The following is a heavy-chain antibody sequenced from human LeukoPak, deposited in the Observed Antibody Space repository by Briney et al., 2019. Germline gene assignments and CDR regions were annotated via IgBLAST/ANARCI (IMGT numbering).Heavy chain of an antibody. V-gene: IGHV3-72*01. CDR2: SRDKGNSYTT. Sequence: GGSLRLSCAASGFTFSDHYIDRVRQAPGKGLEWVGRSRDKGNSYTTAYAASVRGRFTISRDDSKNSLYLQMNSLKIEDTAVYYCARGRGDYWGQGTLVTVSS. J-gene: IGHJ4*02. CDR3: ARGRGDY. CDR1: GFTFSDHY.